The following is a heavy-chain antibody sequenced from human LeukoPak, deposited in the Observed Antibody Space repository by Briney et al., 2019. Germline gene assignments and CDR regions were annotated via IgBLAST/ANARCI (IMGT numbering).Heavy chain of an antibody. CDR3: ATSVAVDYYYYYYMDV. CDR1: GFTFSSYA. J-gene: IGHJ6*03. CDR2: ISGSGGST. V-gene: IGHV3-23*01. Sequence: GGSLRLSCAASGFTFSSYAMSWVRQAPGKGLEWVSAISGSGGSTYYADSVKGRFTISRDNSKNTLYLQMNSLRAEDTAVYYCATSVAVDYYYYYYMDVWGKGTTVTVSS. D-gene: IGHD6-19*01.